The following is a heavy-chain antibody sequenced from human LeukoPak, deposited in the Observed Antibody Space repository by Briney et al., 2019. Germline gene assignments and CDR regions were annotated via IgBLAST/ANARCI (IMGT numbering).Heavy chain of an antibody. CDR3: ARAFQSLGGLSLPDF. J-gene: IGHJ4*02. CDR2: IHPSTGNP. Sequence: PLASVKVSCKASGYTFTNYAMNWVRQAPGQGLEWMGWIHPSTGNPTYAQGFTGRFVFSLDTSVSTTYLQIRSLKAEDTAVYYCARAFQSLGGLSLPDFWGQGTLVTVSS. D-gene: IGHD3-16*02. V-gene: IGHV7-4-1*02. CDR1: GYTFTNYA.